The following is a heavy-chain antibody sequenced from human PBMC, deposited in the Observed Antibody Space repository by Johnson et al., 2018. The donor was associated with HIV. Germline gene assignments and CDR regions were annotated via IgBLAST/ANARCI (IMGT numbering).Heavy chain of an antibody. V-gene: IGHV3-33*01. Sequence: QVQVVESGGGVVQPGRSLRLSCAASGFTFSSYGMHWVRQAPGKGLEWVAVIWYDGSHKYYADSVKGRCTISRDNSKNMLYLQVNGLRVEDTAVLYCASGEDYGGNYGALDIWGQGTMVTVSS. CDR2: IWYDGSHK. J-gene: IGHJ3*02. D-gene: IGHD4-23*01. CDR1: GFTFSSYG. CDR3: ASGEDYGGNYGALDI.